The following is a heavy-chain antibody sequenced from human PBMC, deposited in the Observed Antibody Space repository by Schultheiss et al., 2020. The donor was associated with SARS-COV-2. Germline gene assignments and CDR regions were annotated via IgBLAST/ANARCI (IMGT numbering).Heavy chain of an antibody. Sequence: ASVKVSCKASGGTFSSYAISWVRQAPGQGLEWMGWINPNSGGTNYAQKFQGRVTMTRDTSISTAYMELSRLRSDDTAVYYCARVGTAEYYFDYWGQGTLVTVSS. CDR3: ARVGTAEYYFDY. D-gene: IGHD3-10*01. CDR1: GGTFSSYA. J-gene: IGHJ4*02. V-gene: IGHV1-2*02. CDR2: INPNSGGT.